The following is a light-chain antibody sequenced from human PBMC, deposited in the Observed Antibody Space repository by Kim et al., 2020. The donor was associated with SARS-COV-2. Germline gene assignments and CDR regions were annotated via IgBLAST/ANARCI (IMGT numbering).Light chain of an antibody. CDR2: GKN. CDR3: SSRDSSGDRVV. CDR1: SLRDYY. Sequence: SSELTQDPAVSVALGQTVRITCQGDSLRDYYASWYQQRAGQAPVLDAYGKNNRPSGIPGRFSASNSRNTASLTITGAQAEDEADYYCSSRDSSGDRVVFG. V-gene: IGLV3-19*01. J-gene: IGLJ2*01.